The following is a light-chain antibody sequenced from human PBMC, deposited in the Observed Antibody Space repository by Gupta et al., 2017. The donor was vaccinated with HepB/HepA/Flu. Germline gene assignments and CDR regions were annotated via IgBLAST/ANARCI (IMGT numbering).Light chain of an antibody. CDR2: GAS. V-gene: IGKV3-20*01. CDR3: QQYGSSPT. Sequence: EIVLTQSPGTLSLSPGERATLSCRASQSVSSSYLAWYQQKPGQAPRHLIYGASSRATGIPDRFSDSGSGTDFTLTISRLEPEDFAVYYCQQYGSSPTFGPGTKVDIK. CDR1: QSVSSSY. J-gene: IGKJ3*01.